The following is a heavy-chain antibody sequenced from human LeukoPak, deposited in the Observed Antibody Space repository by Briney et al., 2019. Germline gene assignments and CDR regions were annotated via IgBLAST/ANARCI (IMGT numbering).Heavy chain of an antibody. V-gene: IGHV5-51*01. D-gene: IGHD3-9*01. CDR2: IYPGDSDT. CDR1: GYSFTSYW. Sequence: GESLKISCKGSGYSFTSYWIGWVRQMPGKGLECMGIIYPGDSDTRYSPSFQGQVTISADKSISTAYLQWSSLKASDTAMYYCARHTDDKVRRYFDWSCLPSFYYYYMDVWGKGTTLTVSS. J-gene: IGHJ6*03. CDR3: ARHTDDKVRRYFDWSCLPSFYYYYMDV.